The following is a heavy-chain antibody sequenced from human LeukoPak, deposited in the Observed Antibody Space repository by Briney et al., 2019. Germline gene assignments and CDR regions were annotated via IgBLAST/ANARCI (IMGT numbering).Heavy chain of an antibody. V-gene: IGHV4-34*01. CDR2: INHSGST. J-gene: IGHJ6*03. D-gene: IGHD2-2*01. CDR3: ARDHIVVVPAAKIYYYYYYMDV. Sequence: PSETLSLTCAVYGGSFSGYYWSWIRQPPGKGLEWIGEINHSGSTNYNPSLKSRVTISVDTSKNQFSLKLSSVTAADTAVYYCARDHIVVVPAAKIYYYYYYMDVWGKGTTVTISS. CDR1: GGSFSGYY.